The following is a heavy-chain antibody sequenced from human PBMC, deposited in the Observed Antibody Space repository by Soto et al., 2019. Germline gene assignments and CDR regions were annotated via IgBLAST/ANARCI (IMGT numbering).Heavy chain of an antibody. J-gene: IGHJ6*02. CDR2: ISYDGNNK. CDR1: GFTFSSYG. D-gene: IGHD2-15*01. Sequence: QVQLVESGGGVVQPGRSLRLSCAASGFTFSSYGMHWVRQAPGKGLEWVAVISYDGNNKYYADSVKGRFTISRDNSKNTLYLQMNSMRAEDTAVYYCAKDLEDCSGGSCYGMDVWGQGTTVTVSS. CDR3: AKDLEDCSGGSCYGMDV. V-gene: IGHV3-30*18.